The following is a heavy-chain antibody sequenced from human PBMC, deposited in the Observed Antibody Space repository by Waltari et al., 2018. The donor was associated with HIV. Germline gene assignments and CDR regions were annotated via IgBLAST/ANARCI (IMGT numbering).Heavy chain of an antibody. V-gene: IGHV4-59*01. Sequence: QVQLQESGPGLVKPSETLSLTCTVSGGSISTYYWSWIRQPPGKGLEWIGYMYYSGSTNYSPSRRSLVTISVDTSKNQFSLKLGSVTAADTAVYYCARGIYGDISGDMDVWGQGTTVTVSS. D-gene: IGHD3-3*01. CDR1: GGSISTYY. J-gene: IGHJ6*02. CDR3: ARGIYGDISGDMDV. CDR2: MYYSGST.